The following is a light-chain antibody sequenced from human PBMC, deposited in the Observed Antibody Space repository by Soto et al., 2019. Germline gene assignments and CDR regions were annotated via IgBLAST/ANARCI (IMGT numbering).Light chain of an antibody. CDR1: QSISRW. Sequence: DIQMTQSPFTLSASVGDRVTITCRASQSISRWLAWYQQKPGKAPKLLIYRASSLESGVPSRFSGSGSGTDFTLTISGLQSDDSATYYCQQYQTWTFGQGTKAEIK. V-gene: IGKV1-5*03. J-gene: IGKJ1*01. CDR2: RAS. CDR3: QQYQTWT.